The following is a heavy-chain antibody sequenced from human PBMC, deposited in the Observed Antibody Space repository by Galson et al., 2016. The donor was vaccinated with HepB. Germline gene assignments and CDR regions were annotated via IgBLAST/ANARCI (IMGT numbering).Heavy chain of an antibody. CDR1: GLPFSTYS. J-gene: IGHJ3*02. V-gene: IGHV3-21*01. D-gene: IGHD3-10*01. CDR2: IHSDSSYI. CDR3: VRDSHFGAFDI. Sequence: SLRLSCAASGLPFSTYSMNWVRQAPGKGLEWVSYIHSDSSYIYYADSVNGRFTISRDNAKNSLSLRMNSLRAEGTAVYYCVRDSHFGAFDIWGQGTMVTVSS.